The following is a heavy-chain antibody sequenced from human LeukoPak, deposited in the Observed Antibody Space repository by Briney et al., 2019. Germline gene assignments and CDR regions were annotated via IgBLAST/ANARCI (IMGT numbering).Heavy chain of an antibody. CDR1: GFTFSSYG. V-gene: IGHV3-30*02. CDR2: IRYDGSNK. D-gene: IGHD3-22*01. J-gene: IGHJ4*02. Sequence: TGGSLRLSCAASGFTFSSYGMHWVRQATGKGLEWVAFIRYDGSNKYYADSVKGRFTISRDNSKNTLYLQMNSLRAEDTAVYYCAKDTMIVVVSVGIDYWGQGTLVTVSS. CDR3: AKDTMIVVVSVGIDY.